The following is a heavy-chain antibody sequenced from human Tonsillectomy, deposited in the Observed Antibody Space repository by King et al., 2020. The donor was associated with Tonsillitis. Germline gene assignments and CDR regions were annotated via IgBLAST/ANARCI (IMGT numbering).Heavy chain of an antibody. Sequence: HVQLQESGPGLVKPSETLSLTCTVSGYSISSGYYWGWIRQPPGRGLEWIGSIYHSGSTYYNPSLKSRVTISVDTSKNQFSQKMSSVTAADTAVYYCARLRYYYDSPDAVDIWGQGTMVTVSS. CDR3: ARLRYYYDSPDAVDI. V-gene: IGHV4-38-2*02. J-gene: IGHJ3*02. CDR2: IYHSGST. D-gene: IGHD3-22*01. CDR1: GYSISSGYY.